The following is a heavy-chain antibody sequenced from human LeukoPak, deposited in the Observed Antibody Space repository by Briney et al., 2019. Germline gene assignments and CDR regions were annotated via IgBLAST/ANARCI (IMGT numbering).Heavy chain of an antibody. CDR2: IRSKAYGGTT. J-gene: IGHJ4*02. D-gene: IGHD3-16*02. CDR1: GFTFNSYS. V-gene: IGHV3-49*04. CDR3: TRAGYYDYVWGSYRPLDY. Sequence: GGSRRIPGAAPGFTFNSYSMNWVRKAPGKRLYWVGFIRSKAYGGTTEYAASVKGTFTISIDDSKSIAYLQMNSLKTEDTAVYYCTRAGYYDYVWGSYRPLDYWGQGTLVTVSS.